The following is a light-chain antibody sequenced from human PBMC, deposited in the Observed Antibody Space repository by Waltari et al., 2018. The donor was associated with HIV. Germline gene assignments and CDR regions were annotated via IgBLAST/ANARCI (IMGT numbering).Light chain of an antibody. CDR2: DDS. CDR3: QAWDESRDHVV. V-gene: IGLV3-21*02. Sequence: SYVLTQPSSVSVAPGQTARITCGGNNIGRKIVHWYQQRPGQAPVLVVSDDSDRPSEIPERFSGSNSGNTATLAISRVEAGDEADYYCQAWDESRDHVVFGGGTKLTVL. J-gene: IGLJ2*01. CDR1: NIGRKI.